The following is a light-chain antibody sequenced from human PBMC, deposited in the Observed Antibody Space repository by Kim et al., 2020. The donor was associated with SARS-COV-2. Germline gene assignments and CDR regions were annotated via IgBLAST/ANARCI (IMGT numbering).Light chain of an antibody. CDR1: QSIGMF. CDR3: QQYNSYSVT. J-gene: IGKJ2*01. V-gene: IGKV1-5*03. CDR2: KAS. Sequence: SASVGDRVTITCRASQSIGMFLAWYQQRPGKAPKPLIYKASSLESGVPSRFSGSGSGTEFTLTISSLQPDDFATYYCQQYNSYSVTFGQGTKLEIK.